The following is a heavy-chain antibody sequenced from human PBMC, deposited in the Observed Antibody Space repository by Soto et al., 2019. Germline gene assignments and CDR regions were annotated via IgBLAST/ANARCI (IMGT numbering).Heavy chain of an antibody. CDR1: GLTFGDHS. CDR2: ISSSAGTI. CDR3: ARAPYFGSGTYYYYALDV. V-gene: IGHV3-11*01. J-gene: IGHJ6*02. Sequence: QVQLVESGGGLVKPGGSLRLSCAASGLTFGDHSMTWIRQAPGKGLEWISYISSSAGTIYYADSVKGRFTISRDNAKNSLYLQMTNLRAEDTAVYYCARAPYFGSGTYYYYALDVWGQGTTVTVSS. D-gene: IGHD3-10*01.